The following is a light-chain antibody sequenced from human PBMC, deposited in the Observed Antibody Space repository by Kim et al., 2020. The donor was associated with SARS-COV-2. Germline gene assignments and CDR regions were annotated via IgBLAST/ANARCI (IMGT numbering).Light chain of an antibody. Sequence: AFLKLTCTLNCGHTHYAVEWHQQQPGRGPRYLMRLSCDGSLDKGDGIPDRFSGSSSGAELSLTIASVQSEDEADYYCQTWGTAIHVFGGGTQLTVL. V-gene: IGLV4-69*01. J-gene: IGLJ3*02. CDR1: CGHTHYA. CDR2: LSCDGSL. CDR3: QTWGTAIHV.